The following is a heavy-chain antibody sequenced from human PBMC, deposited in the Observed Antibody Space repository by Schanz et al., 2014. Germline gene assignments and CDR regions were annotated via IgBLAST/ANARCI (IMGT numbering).Heavy chain of an antibody. CDR2: IYASGAT. Sequence: VQLVESGGGLVKPGGSLRLSCAASGFTFSDYYMSWIRQAPGKGLEWVSTIYASGATYYADSVKGRFTISRDNSKNTLYLQMNSLRAEDTAVYYCARRASCSRIGCPFDSWGQGTLVTVSS. CDR3: ARRASCSRIGCPFDS. V-gene: IGHV3-66*01. J-gene: IGHJ4*02. D-gene: IGHD2-2*01. CDR1: GFTFSDYY.